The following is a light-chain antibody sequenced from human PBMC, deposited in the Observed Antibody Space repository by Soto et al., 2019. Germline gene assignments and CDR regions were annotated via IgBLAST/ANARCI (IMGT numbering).Light chain of an antibody. J-gene: IGKJ4*01. CDR2: GAS. Sequence: EIVLTQSPATLSVSPGEGATLSCRASQSVGSNLAWYQQRPGQAPRLLIYGASTRDTAIPVRFSASGSETEFTLTVSYLQSDDFAVYFCQQDHNWPALTFGGGTKVEIK. V-gene: IGKV3-15*01. CDR1: QSVGSN. CDR3: QQDHNWPALT.